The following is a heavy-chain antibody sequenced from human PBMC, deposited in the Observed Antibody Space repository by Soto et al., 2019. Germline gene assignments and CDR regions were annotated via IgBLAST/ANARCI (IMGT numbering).Heavy chain of an antibody. Sequence: EVQLVESGGGLVQPGGSLRLSCAASGFTFGTYEMNWVRQAPGKGLEWLSYSSSSSSVIKYADSVEGRFTISRDNAKNSLYLQRYSLRAEDTAFYYFARGHNIVGSTGGGRDIWGQGTMVTVSS. V-gene: IGHV3-48*03. CDR1: GFTFGTYE. CDR3: ARGHNIVGSTGGGRDI. CDR2: SSSSSSVI. J-gene: IGHJ3*02. D-gene: IGHD1-26*01.